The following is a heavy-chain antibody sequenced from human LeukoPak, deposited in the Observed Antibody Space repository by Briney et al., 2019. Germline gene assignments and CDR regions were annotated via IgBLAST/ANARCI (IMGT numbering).Heavy chain of an antibody. Sequence: GRSLRLSCAASGFTFSSYGMHWVRQAPGKGLEWVAVIWYDGSNKYYADSVEGRFTISRDNSKNTLYLQMNSLRAEDTAVYYCASSYLSGGAFDIWGQGTMVTVSS. J-gene: IGHJ3*02. D-gene: IGHD1-26*01. CDR2: IWYDGSNK. V-gene: IGHV3-33*01. CDR3: ASSYLSGGAFDI. CDR1: GFTFSSYG.